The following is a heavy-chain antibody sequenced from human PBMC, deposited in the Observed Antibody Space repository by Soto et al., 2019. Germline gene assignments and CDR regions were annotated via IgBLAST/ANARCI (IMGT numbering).Heavy chain of an antibody. CDR1: AASIISITYY. CDR3: RRSSRYSTDV. Sequence: PETLSLTSTVSAASIISITYYWGWIRQPTGKGLEWIGSIYYSGTTYYNPSLKSRVTISVDTSKNQFSLRLSSVTAADTAVYYCRRSSRYSTDVWGQGTTVT. V-gene: IGHV4-39*01. D-gene: IGHD6-13*01. J-gene: IGHJ6*02. CDR2: IYYSGTT.